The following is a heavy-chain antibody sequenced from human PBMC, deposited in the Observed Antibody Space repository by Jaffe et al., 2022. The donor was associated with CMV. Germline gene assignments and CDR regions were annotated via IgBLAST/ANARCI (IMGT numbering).Heavy chain of an antibody. D-gene: IGHD3-10*01. CDR3: ALPGPVINGDRRPTGGYYFDY. CDR2: INPNSGGT. CDR1: GYTFTGYY. Sequence: QVQLVQSGAEVKKPGASVKVSCKASGYTFTGYYMHWVRQAPGQGLEWMGWINPNSGGTNYAQKFQGRVTMTRDTSISTAYMELSRLRSDDTAVYYCALPGPVINGDRRPTGGYYFDYWGQGTLVTVSS. V-gene: IGHV1-2*02. J-gene: IGHJ4*02.